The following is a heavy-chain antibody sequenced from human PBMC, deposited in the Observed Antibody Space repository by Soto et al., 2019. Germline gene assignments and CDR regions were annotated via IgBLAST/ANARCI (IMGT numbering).Heavy chain of an antibody. CDR2: MNPNSGNT. J-gene: IGHJ4*02. Sequence: QVLLVQSGAEVKKPGASVRVSCKASGYTFSSHDINWVRQATGQGLEWMGWMNPNSGNTGYAQRFQGRVTMTRNTSISTDYMELTSLRSEDTAVYYGAREVAASDYWGQGTLVTVSS. V-gene: IGHV1-8*01. D-gene: IGHD6-19*01. CDR3: AREVAASDY. CDR1: GYTFSSHD.